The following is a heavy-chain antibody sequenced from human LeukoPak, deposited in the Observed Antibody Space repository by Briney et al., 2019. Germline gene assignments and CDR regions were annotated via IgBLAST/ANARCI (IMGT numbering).Heavy chain of an antibody. CDR3: ARGQSTGLCFDY. V-gene: IGHV1-2*02. Sequence: ASVTVSCMASGYTFTGYYMHWVRQAPGQGLEWMGWINPNSGGTNYAQKFQGRVTMTRDTSISTAYMELSRLRSDDTAVYHCARGQSTGLCFDYWGQGTRVTVSS. CDR1: GYTFTGYY. J-gene: IGHJ4*02. CDR2: INPNSGGT. D-gene: IGHD1-14*01.